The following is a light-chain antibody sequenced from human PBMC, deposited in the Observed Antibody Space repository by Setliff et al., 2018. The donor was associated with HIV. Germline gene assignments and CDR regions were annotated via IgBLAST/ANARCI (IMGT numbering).Light chain of an antibody. J-gene: IGLJ1*01. Sequence: QSALAQPASVSGSPGQSITISCTGTSSDVGDYNLVSWYQHNPGEAPKLLIYEVTSRPSGVSGRFSVSKSGNTASLTISGLQAADEADYYCSSHAGSGTYIFATGTKV. CDR3: SSHAGSGTYI. CDR1: SSDVGDYNL. CDR2: EVT. V-gene: IGLV2-23*02.